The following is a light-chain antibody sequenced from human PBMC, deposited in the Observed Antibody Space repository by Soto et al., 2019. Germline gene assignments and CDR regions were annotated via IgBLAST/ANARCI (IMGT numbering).Light chain of an antibody. V-gene: IGLV2-14*01. CDR1: SSDVGAYDY. J-gene: IGLJ1*01. Sequence: QSALTQPASVSGSPGQSITISCTGTSSDVGAYDYVSWYQQHPDKAPKLIIFVVSNRPSGVSNRFSGSKSGNTASLTISGLQAEDEADYYCSFYTSSDTPNVFGTGTKLTVL. CDR3: SFYTSSDTPNV. CDR2: VVS.